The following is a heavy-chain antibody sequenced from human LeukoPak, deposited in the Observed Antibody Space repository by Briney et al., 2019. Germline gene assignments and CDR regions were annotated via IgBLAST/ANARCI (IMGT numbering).Heavy chain of an antibody. J-gene: IGHJ4*02. CDR3: GRGCVWVGKVAY. D-gene: IGHD3-10*01. V-gene: IGHV3-33*08. CDR1: GFTFSNYG. Sequence: GGSQRLSCAVSGFTFSNYGRRWVRQAPGKGLEWVAVISYDGKVQYYAHSVKGRFTISRDNSKNTLYLEMNSLRAEDTAVYYCGRGCVWVGKVAYWGQGTLVTVSS. CDR2: ISYDGKVQ.